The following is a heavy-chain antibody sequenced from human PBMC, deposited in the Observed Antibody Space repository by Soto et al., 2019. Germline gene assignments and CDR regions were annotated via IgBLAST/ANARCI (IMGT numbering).Heavy chain of an antibody. Sequence: QITLKESGPPLVKSTQTLTLTCSLSGLSISTSGEAVGWIRQPPGKALEWLALIYWNGDKRYSPSLESRLTITKDTSKNQVVLLMTNMDPADTATYYCAHRPRTGSGYFYFETWGQGSLVSVS. D-gene: IGHD5-12*01. CDR2: IYWNGDK. J-gene: IGHJ4*02. V-gene: IGHV2-5*01. CDR3: AHRPRTGSGYFYFET. CDR1: GLSISTSGEA.